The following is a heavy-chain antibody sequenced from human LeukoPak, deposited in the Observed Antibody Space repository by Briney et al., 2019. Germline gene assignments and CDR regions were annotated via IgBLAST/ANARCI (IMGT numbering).Heavy chain of an antibody. CDR1: GYTFTSYG. D-gene: IGHD6-19*01. CDR2: ISAYNGNT. CDR3: ARGGHGTSVAVAGTGDF. Sequence: ASVKVSCKASGYTFTSYGISWVRQAPGQGLEWMGWISAYNGNTNYAQKLQGRVTMTTDTSTSTAYMQLSSLTSEDTAIYYCARGGHGTSVAVAGTGDFWGQGTLVTVSS. V-gene: IGHV1-18*01. J-gene: IGHJ4*02.